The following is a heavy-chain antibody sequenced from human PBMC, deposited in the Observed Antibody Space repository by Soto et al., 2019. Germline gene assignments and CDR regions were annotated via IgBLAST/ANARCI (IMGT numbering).Heavy chain of an antibody. V-gene: IGHV3-48*03. D-gene: IGHD3-10*01. CDR1: GFTFSRFE. J-gene: IGHJ4*02. CDR2: ISSSGSTA. Sequence: LSCAASGFTFSRFELHWVRQAPGKGLEWISYISSSGSTAYYASSVEGRFTISRDNANNSVYLQMDSLRAEDTALYYCTRAAWFPYLSFYWGQGALVTVSS. CDR3: TRAAWFPYLSFY.